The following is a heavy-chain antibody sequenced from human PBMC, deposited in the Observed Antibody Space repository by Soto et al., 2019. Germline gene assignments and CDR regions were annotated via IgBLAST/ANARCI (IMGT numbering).Heavy chain of an antibody. J-gene: IGHJ4*02. D-gene: IGHD2-15*01. CDR3: ARHTPAISIADH. V-gene: IGHV4-59*08. CDR1: GGSISSYY. CDR2: IYYSGSS. Sequence: PSETLSLTCTVSGGSISSYYWSWVGQPPGKGLEWIGYIYYSGSSNYNPSLKSRVTISVDTSKNQFSLKLSSVTAADTAVYYCARHTPAISIADHWGQGTLVTVSS.